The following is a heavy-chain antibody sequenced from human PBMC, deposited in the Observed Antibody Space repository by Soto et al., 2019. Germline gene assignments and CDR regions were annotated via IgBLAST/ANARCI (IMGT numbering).Heavy chain of an antibody. CDR3: ARGWGYDSNDYYYAY. V-gene: IGHV1-69*01. CDR1: GGTFSRHA. CDR2: IIPIFGTA. J-gene: IGHJ4*02. D-gene: IGHD3-22*01. Sequence: QVQLVQSGAEVRKPGSSVKVSCKASGGTFSRHAISWVRQAPGQGLEWMGGIIPIFGTANHAQKFQGRVTIIADESTSTGYMELSSLRSEDTAMYYCARGWGYDSNDYYYAYWGQGTRVIVSS.